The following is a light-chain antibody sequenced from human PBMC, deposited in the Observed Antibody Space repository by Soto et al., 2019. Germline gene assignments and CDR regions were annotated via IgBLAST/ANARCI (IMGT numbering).Light chain of an antibody. J-gene: IGKJ1*01. CDR2: GES. Sequence: EIVMTQSPATLSVSPGESATLSCRASQSVNSNLAWYQQKPGQAPRPLIYGESNRATGIPARFSGSWSGTEFTFTISSLQSEDFAVYYCQQYNNWWTFGQGTKVDIK. CDR1: QSVNSN. V-gene: IGKV3-15*01. CDR3: QQYNNWWT.